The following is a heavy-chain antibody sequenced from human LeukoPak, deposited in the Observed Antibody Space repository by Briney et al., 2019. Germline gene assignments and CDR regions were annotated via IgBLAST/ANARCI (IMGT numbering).Heavy chain of an antibody. D-gene: IGHD2-15*01. CDR2: ISGSGGIT. Sequence: PGGSLRLSCAASGFTFSYYAMSWVRQAPGKGLEWVSAISGSGGITYYADSAKGRFTISRDNSKNTLYLQMNSLRTEDTAVYYCAKDSSASFYCGGGACYSNYWGQGTLVTVSS. V-gene: IGHV3-23*01. CDR3: AKDSSASFYCGGGACYSNY. J-gene: IGHJ4*02. CDR1: GFTFSYYA.